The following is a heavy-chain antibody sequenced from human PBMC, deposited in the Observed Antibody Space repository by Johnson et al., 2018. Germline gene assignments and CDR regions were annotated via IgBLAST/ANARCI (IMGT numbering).Heavy chain of an antibody. CDR3: ARGRVGATTGQDFQH. CDR2: MNPNSGNT. V-gene: IGHV1-8*01. Sequence: QVQLVQSGAEVKKPGASVKVSCKASGYTFTIYDINWVRQATGQGLEWMGWMNPNSGNTGYAQKFHGRVTMTRNTSISTAYRELSRLGSEDTAVYYCARGRVGATTGQDFQHWGQGTLVTVSS. D-gene: IGHD1-26*01. CDR1: GYTFTIYD. J-gene: IGHJ1*01.